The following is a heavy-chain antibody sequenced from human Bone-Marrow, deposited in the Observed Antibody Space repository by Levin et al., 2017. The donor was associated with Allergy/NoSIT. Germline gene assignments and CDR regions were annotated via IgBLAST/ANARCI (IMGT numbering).Heavy chain of an antibody. CDR2: INPNSGGT. V-gene: IGHV1-2*02. CDR1: GYTFTGYY. D-gene: IGHD3-16*01. J-gene: IGHJ4*02. CDR3: ARALMNGDRITFPN. Sequence: GESLKISCKASGYTFTGYYMHWVRQAPGQGLEWMGWINPNSGGTNYAQKFQGRVTMTRDTSISTAYMELSRLRADDTAVYYCARALMNGDRITFPNWGQGTLVTVSS.